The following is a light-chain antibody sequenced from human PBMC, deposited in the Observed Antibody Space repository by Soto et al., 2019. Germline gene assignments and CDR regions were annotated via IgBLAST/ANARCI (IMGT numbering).Light chain of an antibody. CDR1: TSDVGGYDY. CDR2: DVT. Sequence: QSALTQPASVSGSPGQSVTISCTGTTSDVGGYDYVSWYQHHPGKAPKLVFYDVTYRPTVVCDRFSCYKAANTASLTISGLQADDEGDYYCSSYTSSSTYVFGTGTKVTVL. V-gene: IGLV2-14*01. J-gene: IGLJ1*01. CDR3: SSYTSSSTYV.